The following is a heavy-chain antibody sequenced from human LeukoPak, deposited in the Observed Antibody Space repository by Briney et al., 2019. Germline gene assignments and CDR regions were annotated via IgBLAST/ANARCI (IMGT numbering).Heavy chain of an antibody. CDR2: ISYDGSTI. CDR3: AKDQEDFWSGYYYYYGMDV. V-gene: IGHV3-30*18. CDR1: GFTFSSYG. D-gene: IGHD3-3*01. Sequence: GGSLRLSCAASGFTFSSYGIHWVRQAPGKGLEWVAVISYDGSTIYYADSVKGRFTISRDNSKDTLYLQMNSLRADDTAVYYCAKDQEDFWSGYYYYYGMDVWGQGTTVTVSS. J-gene: IGHJ6*02.